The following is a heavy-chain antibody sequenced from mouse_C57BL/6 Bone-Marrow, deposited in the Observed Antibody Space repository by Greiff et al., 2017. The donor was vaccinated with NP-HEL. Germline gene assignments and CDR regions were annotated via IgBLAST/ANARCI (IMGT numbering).Heavy chain of an antibody. Sequence: DVQLVESGGGLVQPKGSLKLSCAASGFSFNTYAMNWVRQAPGKGLEWVARIRSKSNNYATYYADSVKDRFTISRDDSESMLYLQMNNLKTEDTAMYYCVRQGNYWYFDVWGTGTTVTVSS. J-gene: IGHJ1*03. CDR2: IRSKSNNYAT. CDR3: VRQGNYWYFDV. D-gene: IGHD2-1*01. V-gene: IGHV10-1*01. CDR1: GFSFNTYA.